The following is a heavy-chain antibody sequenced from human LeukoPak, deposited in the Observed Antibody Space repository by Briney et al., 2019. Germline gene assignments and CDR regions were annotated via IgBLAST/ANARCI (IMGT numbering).Heavy chain of an antibody. CDR1: GYTFTDYY. D-gene: IGHD4-23*01. CDR3: ARETGGNSLIYFDY. V-gene: IGHV1-2*06. Sequence: ASVKVSCKTSGYTFTDYYMHWVRQAPGQGLEWMGRINLNSGVTNYAQKFQGRVTMTRDTSINTAYMELSRLRSDDTAVYFCARETGGNSLIYFDYWGRGTLVTVSS. J-gene: IGHJ4*02. CDR2: INLNSGVT.